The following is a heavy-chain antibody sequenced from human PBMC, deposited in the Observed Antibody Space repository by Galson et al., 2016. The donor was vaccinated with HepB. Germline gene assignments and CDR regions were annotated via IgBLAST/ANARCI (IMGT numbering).Heavy chain of an antibody. J-gene: IGHJ2*01. Sequence: SETLSPTCTVSGGSISTYYLSWIRQSPGKGLEWIGYIYHSGSTNYNPALKSRVTTPIDTSKNQFSLMLTSLTAAGTTVYYCARPGPLYCTNDVCHPDWYFDLWGRGTLVTVSS. CDR2: IYHSGST. CDR1: GGSISTYY. V-gene: IGHV4-59*08. CDR3: ARPGPLYCTNDVCHPDWYFDL. D-gene: IGHD2-8*01.